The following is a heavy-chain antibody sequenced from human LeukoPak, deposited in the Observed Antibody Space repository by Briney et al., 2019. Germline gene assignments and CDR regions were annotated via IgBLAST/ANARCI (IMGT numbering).Heavy chain of an antibody. J-gene: IGHJ3*02. CDR2: IYHSGST. D-gene: IGHD1-26*01. CDR3: ARRPGACGAFDI. Sequence: KPSETLSLTCAVTGYSISSGYYWGWIRQPPGKGLEWIESIYHSGSTYYNPSLKSRVNISEDTSKNQFSLKLSSVNAADTAVYYCARRPGACGAFDIWGQGTMVTVSS. CDR1: GYSISSGYY. V-gene: IGHV4-38-2*01.